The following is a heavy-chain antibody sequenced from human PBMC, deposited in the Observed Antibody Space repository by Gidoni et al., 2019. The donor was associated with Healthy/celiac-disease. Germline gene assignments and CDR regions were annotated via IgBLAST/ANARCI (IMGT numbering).Heavy chain of an antibody. D-gene: IGHD6-19*01. V-gene: IGHV3-9*01. CDR2: ISWNSGSI. Sequence: EVQLVESGGGLVQPGRSLRLSCAASGFTFDAYAMHWVRQAPGKGLEWVSCISWNSGSIGYADSVKGRFTISRDNAKNSLYLQMNSLRAEDTALYYCAKDLAVAGTLGLDHWGQGTLVTVSS. J-gene: IGHJ5*02. CDR3: AKDLAVAGTLGLDH. CDR1: GFTFDAYA.